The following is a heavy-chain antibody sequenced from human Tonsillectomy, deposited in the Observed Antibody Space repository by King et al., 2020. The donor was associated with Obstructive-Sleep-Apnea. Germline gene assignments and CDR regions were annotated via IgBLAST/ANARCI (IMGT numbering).Heavy chain of an antibody. CDR2: VTHKADSFQI. D-gene: IGHD6-13*01. Sequence: VQLVQSGGGLVQPGGSLRLSCAASVFIFIDYYMVWARQAPGKGLECVVLVTHKADSFQIHYAASVKVRFTISRDELTNSVYLQMNSLRIEDTAVYFCTRESWYLFDTWGQGSLVTVSS. CDR1: VFIFIDYY. V-gene: IGHV3-72*01. CDR3: TRESWYLFDT. J-gene: IGHJ4*02.